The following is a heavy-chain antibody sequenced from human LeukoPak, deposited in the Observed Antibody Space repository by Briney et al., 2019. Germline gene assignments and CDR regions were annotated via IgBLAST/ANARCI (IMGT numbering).Heavy chain of an antibody. D-gene: IGHD6-13*01. CDR1: GFTFSSYW. CDR3: AREASSSWYSYYYYMDV. CDR2: IKQDGSEK. V-gene: IGHV3-7*01. J-gene: IGHJ6*03. Sequence: GRSLRLSCAASGFTFSSYWMSWVRQAPGKGLEWVANIKQDGSEKYYVDSVKGRFTISRDNAKNSLYLQMNSLRAEDTAVYYCAREASSSWYSYYYYMDVWGKGTTVTVSS.